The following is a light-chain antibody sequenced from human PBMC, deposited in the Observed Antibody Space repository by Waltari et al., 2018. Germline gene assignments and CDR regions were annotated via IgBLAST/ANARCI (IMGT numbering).Light chain of an antibody. CDR1: SSDVGGSNY. CDR2: DVS. V-gene: IGLV2-23*02. CDR3: CSYAGSSPYV. J-gene: IGLJ1*01. Sequence: QSALTQPASVSGSPGQSLTISSTGTSSDVGGSNYVSWYQQHPGKAPKLMIYDVSKRPSGVSNRFSGSKSGNTASLTISGLQAEDEADYYYCSYAGSSPYVFGTGTKVTVL.